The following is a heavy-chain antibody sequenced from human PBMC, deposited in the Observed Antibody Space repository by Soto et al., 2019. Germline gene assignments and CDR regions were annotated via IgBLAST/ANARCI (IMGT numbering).Heavy chain of an antibody. CDR2: ISYDGSNK. CDR3: AKGVVVAANYCQP. J-gene: IGHJ1*01. CDR1: GFTFSSYG. V-gene: IGHV3-30*18. Sequence: QVQLVESGGGVVQPGRSLRLSCAASGFTFSSYGMHWVRQAPGKGLEWVAVISYDGSNKYYADSVKGRFTISRDNSKNTLYLQMNSLRAADTAVYYCAKGVVVAANYCQPWGQGTLVTVSS. D-gene: IGHD2-15*01.